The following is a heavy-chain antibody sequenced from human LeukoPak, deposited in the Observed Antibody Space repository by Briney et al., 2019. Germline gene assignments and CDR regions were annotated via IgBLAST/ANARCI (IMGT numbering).Heavy chain of an antibody. Sequence: SETLSLTCTVSGGSISSYYWSWIRQLPGKGLEWIGYIYYSGSTNYNPSLKSRVTILVDTSKNQFSLKLSSVTAADTAVYYCARDKLGYCSSTSCYRGFDPWGQGTLVTVSS. CDR2: IYYSGST. D-gene: IGHD2-2*02. V-gene: IGHV4-59*01. J-gene: IGHJ5*02. CDR3: ARDKLGYCSSTSCYRGFDP. CDR1: GGSISSYY.